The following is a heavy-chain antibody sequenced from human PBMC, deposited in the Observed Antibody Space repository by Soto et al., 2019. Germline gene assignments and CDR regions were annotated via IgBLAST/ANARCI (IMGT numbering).Heavy chain of an antibody. CDR3: ARVYVPVGRRRWYFNY. CDR2: IYSSGST. Sequence: PSETLSLTCTVSGGSISGYYWSWIRQPPGKRLEWIGNIYSSGSTTYNPSLKNRVTMSVDTSKNRFSLVLNSVTAADTAMYYCARVYVPVGRRRWYFNYWGQGTLVTVSS. CDR1: GGSISGYY. D-gene: IGHD2-2*01. J-gene: IGHJ4*02. V-gene: IGHV4-59*01.